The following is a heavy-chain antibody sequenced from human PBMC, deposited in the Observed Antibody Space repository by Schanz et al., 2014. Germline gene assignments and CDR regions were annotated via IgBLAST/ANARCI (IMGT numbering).Heavy chain of an antibody. J-gene: IGHJ3*01. CDR3: TRSTLWSYDV. CDR1: GGSISSGVW. Sequence: QVQLQESGSGLVTPSQTLSLTCVVSGGSISSGVWWTWARQSPGKGLEWIGEIFHSGTTNYNPSLESRVTISVDKSKNQFSLILSSMTAADTAVYYCTRSTLWSYDVWGRGTMVIVSS. CDR2: IFHSGTT. D-gene: IGHD2-21*01. V-gene: IGHV4-4*02.